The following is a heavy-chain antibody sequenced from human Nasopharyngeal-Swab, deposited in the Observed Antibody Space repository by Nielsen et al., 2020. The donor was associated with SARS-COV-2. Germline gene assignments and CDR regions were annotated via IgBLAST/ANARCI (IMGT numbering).Heavy chain of an antibody. D-gene: IGHD6-13*01. CDR1: GFAFNNYA. CDR2: ISGSGFKT. V-gene: IGHV3-23*01. J-gene: IGHJ4*02. CDR3: IAAAGTGSFDY. Sequence: GGSLRLSCAASGFAFNNYAMTWVRQAPGKGLQWVSAISGSGFKTYYADSFEGRFTISRRNSNNTLYLQMNSLRAEDTAVYYCIAAAGTGSFDYWGQGTLVTVSS.